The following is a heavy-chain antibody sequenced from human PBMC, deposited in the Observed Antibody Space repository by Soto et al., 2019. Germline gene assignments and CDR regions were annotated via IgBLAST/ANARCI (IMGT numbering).Heavy chain of an antibody. D-gene: IGHD2-21*02. Sequence: PSETLSLTCTVSGGSISSYYWSWFRQPPGKGLEWIGYIYYSGSTSYNPSLKSRLSISLETSKKQFSLRLTSVTAADTAVYYCAREHIVVVTATPPGYYYYGMDVWGQGTTVTVSS. CDR1: GGSISSYY. V-gene: IGHV4-59*08. CDR3: AREHIVVVTATPPGYYYYGMDV. CDR2: IYYSGST. J-gene: IGHJ6*02.